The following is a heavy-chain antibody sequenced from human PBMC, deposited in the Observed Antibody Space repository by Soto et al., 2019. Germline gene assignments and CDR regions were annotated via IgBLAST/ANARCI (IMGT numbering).Heavy chain of an antibody. CDR3: ARASGSPITVYDTLGF. V-gene: IGHV1-2*02. CDR1: GYSLTEYY. Sequence: ASVKVSCKASGYSLTEYYLHWVRQAPGQGLEWMGWINPTTGGTTYAQKFEGRVTMTRDRSVNTAYMELSRLRSDDTALYFCARASGSPITVYDTLGFWGQGSLVTVSS. D-gene: IGHD1-20*01. J-gene: IGHJ4*02. CDR2: INPTTGGT.